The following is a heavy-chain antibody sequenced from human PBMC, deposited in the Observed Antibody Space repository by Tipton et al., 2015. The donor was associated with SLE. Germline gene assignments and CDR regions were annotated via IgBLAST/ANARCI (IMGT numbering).Heavy chain of an antibody. J-gene: IGHJ3*02. V-gene: IGHV4-34*01. CDR3: ASVPAAMGAFDI. Sequence: LRLSCTVSGGSFSGYYWSWIRQPPGKGLEWIGEINHSGSTNYNPSLKSRVTISVDTSKNQFSLKLSSVTAADTAVYYCASVPAAMGAFDIWGQGTMVTVSS. D-gene: IGHD2-2*01. CDR2: INHSGST. CDR1: GGSFSGYY.